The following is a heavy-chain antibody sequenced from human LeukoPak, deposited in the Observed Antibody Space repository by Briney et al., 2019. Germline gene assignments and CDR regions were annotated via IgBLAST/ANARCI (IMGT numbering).Heavy chain of an antibody. CDR1: GGSISSYY. CDR2: IYYSGST. Sequence: PSETLSLTCTVSGGSISSYYWTWIRQPPGKGLEWVGYIYYSGSTNYNPSLKSRVTISVDTSKNQFSLKLTSVTAADTAVYYCARGVNSGYFDYCGQGTLVTVSS. J-gene: IGHJ4*02. V-gene: IGHV4-59*01. D-gene: IGHD1-26*01. CDR3: ARGVNSGYFDY.